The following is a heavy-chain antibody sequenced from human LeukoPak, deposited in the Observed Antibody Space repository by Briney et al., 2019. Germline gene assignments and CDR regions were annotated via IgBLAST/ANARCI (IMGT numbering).Heavy chain of an antibody. CDR1: GYTFTDYY. Sequence: ASVKISCKVSGYTFTDYYVHWVQQAPGKGLEWMGLVDPEDGETIYAEKFQGRVTITADTSTDTAYMELSSLRSEDTAVYYCATISSSWLDYWGQGTLVTVSS. J-gene: IGHJ4*02. D-gene: IGHD6-13*01. CDR3: ATISSSWLDY. CDR2: VDPEDGET. V-gene: IGHV1-69-2*01.